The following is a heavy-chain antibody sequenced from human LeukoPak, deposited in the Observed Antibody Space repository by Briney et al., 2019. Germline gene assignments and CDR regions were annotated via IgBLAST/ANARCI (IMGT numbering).Heavy chain of an antibody. Sequence: PGGSLRLSCAASGFTFSSYAMHWVRQAPGKGLEWVAVISYDGSNKYYADSVKGRFTISRDNSKNTLYLQMNSLRAEDTAVYYCAREGYCSSTSCYPDYWGQGTLVTVSS. V-gene: IGHV3-30-3*01. D-gene: IGHD2-2*01. CDR1: GFTFSSYA. CDR3: AREGYCSSTSCYPDY. CDR2: ISYDGSNK. J-gene: IGHJ4*02.